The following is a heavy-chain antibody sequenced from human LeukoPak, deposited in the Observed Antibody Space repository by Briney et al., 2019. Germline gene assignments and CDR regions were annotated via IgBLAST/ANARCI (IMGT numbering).Heavy chain of an antibody. J-gene: IGHJ4*02. V-gene: IGHV3-7*01. CDR3: ARDVMTGAPGADY. CDR2: IKQDGSEK. CDR1: GFTFSSYW. Sequence: GGSLRLSCAVSGFTFSSYWMSWFRQAPGKGLKWVANIKQDGSEKLYVESVKGRCTISRDNAKNSLYLQMNSLRAEDTAVYFCARDVMTGAPGADYWGQGTLVIVSS. D-gene: IGHD1-26*01.